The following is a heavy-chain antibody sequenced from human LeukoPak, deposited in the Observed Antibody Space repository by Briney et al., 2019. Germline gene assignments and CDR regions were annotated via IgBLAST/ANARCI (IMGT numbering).Heavy chain of an antibody. V-gene: IGHV1-18*01. Sequence: GASVKVSCKASGYTFTSYGISWVRQAPGQGLEWMGCLSVYNGHTNYAQKFQGRVTMTTDTSTNTAYMELRSLRSDDTAVYYCARDSADAATVTTPWGQGTLVTVSS. CDR2: LSVYNGHT. CDR3: ARDSADAATVTTP. CDR1: GYTFTSYG. J-gene: IGHJ4*02. D-gene: IGHD4-17*01.